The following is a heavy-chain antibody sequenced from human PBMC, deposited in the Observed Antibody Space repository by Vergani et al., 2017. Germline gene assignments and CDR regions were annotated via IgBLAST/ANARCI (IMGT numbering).Heavy chain of an antibody. CDR1: GFTFNNYA. V-gene: IGHV3-23*01. Sequence: EVQLLESGGGLVQPGGSLRLSCAASGFTFNNYAMSWVRQAPGKGLEWVSAMSGSGGSTFYADSVKGRFTISRDNSKNTLYLQMNSLRAEETAVYYCAKDRWFSSSSGPFDYGGQGTLVTVSS. J-gene: IGHJ4*02. CDR2: MSGSGGST. D-gene: IGHD6-6*01. CDR3: AKDRWFSSSSGPFDY.